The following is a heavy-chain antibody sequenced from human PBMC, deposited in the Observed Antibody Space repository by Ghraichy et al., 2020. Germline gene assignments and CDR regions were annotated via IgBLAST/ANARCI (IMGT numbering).Heavy chain of an antibody. V-gene: IGHV4-39*01. Sequence: SETLSLTCTVSGGSISSSSYYWGWIRQPPGKGLAWIASIYYSGSTYYNPSLKSRVTISVDTSKNQFSLKLSSVTAADTAVYYCASQTRGIWKVGAKVGNWGQGTLVTVSS. D-gene: IGHD1-26*01. CDR2: IYYSGST. CDR3: ASQTRGIWKVGAKVGN. J-gene: IGHJ4*02. CDR1: GGSISSSSYY.